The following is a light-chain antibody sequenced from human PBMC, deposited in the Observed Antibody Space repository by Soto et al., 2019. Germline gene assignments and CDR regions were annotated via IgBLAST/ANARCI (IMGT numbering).Light chain of an antibody. J-gene: IGLJ1*01. CDR3: CSYAGSSYV. CDR2: EGS. Sequence: QSVLTQPASVSGSPGQSSTISCTGTSSDVGSYNLVSWYQQHPGKAPKLMIYEGSKRPSGVSNRFSGSKSGNTASLTISGLQAEDEADYYCCSYAGSSYVFGTGNKVTVL. V-gene: IGLV2-23*01. CDR1: SSDVGSYNL.